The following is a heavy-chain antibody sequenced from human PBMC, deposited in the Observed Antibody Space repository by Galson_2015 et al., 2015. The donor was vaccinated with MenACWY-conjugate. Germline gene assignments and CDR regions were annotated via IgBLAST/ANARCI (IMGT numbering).Heavy chain of an antibody. J-gene: IGHJ4*02. CDR2: LYYSGST. CDR3: ARGPGGHSFSYRDYFDY. CDR1: GASITDTNYF. D-gene: IGHD5-18*01. Sequence: TLSLTCSVSGASITDTNYFWGWIRQPPGKGLEWIGSLYYSGSTSDNPSLKGRVTISVNTSKNQCSLKLTSVSAADTAVYFCARGPGGHSFSYRDYFDYWGQGALVTVSS. V-gene: IGHV4-39*07.